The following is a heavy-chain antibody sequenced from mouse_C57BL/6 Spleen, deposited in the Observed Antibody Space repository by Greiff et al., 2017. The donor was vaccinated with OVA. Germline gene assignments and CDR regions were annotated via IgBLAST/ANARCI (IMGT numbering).Heavy chain of an antibody. Sequence: QVQLQQSGPELVKPGASVKISCEASGYAFSSSWMNWVKQRPGKGLEWIGRIYPGDGDTNYNGKFKGKATLTADKSSSTAYMQLSSLTSEDSAVYFCATSYYYPFAYWGQGTLVTVSA. CDR1: GYAFSSSW. V-gene: IGHV1-82*01. D-gene: IGHD1-1*01. CDR3: ATSYYYPFAY. J-gene: IGHJ3*01. CDR2: IYPGDGDT.